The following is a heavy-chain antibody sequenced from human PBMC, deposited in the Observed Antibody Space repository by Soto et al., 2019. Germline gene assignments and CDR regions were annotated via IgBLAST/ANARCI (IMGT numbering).Heavy chain of an antibody. CDR2: IYYSGST. V-gene: IGHV4-59*08. CDR1: GGSISSYY. Sequence: NPSETLSLTCTVSGGSISSYYWSWIRQPPGKGLEWVGYIYYSGSTNYNPSLKSRVTISVDTSKNQFSLKLSSVTAADTAVYYCGRLQQQGPRRPNYFDYWGQGTLVTVSS. D-gene: IGHD2-2*01. CDR3: GRLQQQGPRRPNYFDY. J-gene: IGHJ4*02.